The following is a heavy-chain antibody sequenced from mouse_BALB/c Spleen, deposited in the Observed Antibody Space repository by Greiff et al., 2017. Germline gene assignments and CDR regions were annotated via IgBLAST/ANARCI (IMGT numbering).Heavy chain of an antibody. J-gene: IGHJ2*01. Sequence: QVQLKQSGPGLVQPSQSLSITCTVSDFSLTSYGVHWVRQSPGKGLEWLGVIWSGGSTDYNAAFISRLSISKDNSKSQVFFKMNSLQANDTAIYYCARVYDYYFDYWGQGTTLTVSS. CDR1: DFSLTSYG. V-gene: IGHV2-2*02. CDR3: ARVYDYYFDY. CDR2: IWSGGST. D-gene: IGHD2-4*01.